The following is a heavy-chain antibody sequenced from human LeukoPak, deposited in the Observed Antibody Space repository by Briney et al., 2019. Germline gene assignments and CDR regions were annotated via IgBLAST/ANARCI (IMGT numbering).Heavy chain of an antibody. CDR2: ISSDGDST. V-gene: IGHV3-64D*06. D-gene: IGHD1-1*01. CDR3: VKRTTVHYYYDY. Sequence: GGSLRLSCAASGFTFNSYNMNWVRQAPGRGLEYVSSISSDGDSTYYADSVKGRFTISRDNSKDTLYLQTSSLRPEDSAVYYCVKRTTVHYYYDYWGRGTLVTVSS. J-gene: IGHJ4*02. CDR1: GFTFNSYN.